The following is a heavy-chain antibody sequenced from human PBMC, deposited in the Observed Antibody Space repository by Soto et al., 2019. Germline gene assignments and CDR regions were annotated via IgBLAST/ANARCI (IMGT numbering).Heavy chain of an antibody. CDR3: ARGPHIVVVTAPYDY. D-gene: IGHD2-21*02. CDR2: ISYDGSNK. CDR1: GFTFSSYA. Sequence: QVQLVESGGGVVQPGRSLRLSCAASGFTFSSYAMHWVRQAPGKGLEWVAVISYDGSNKYYADSVKGRFTISRDNSKNTLYLQMNSLRAEDTAVYYCARGPHIVVVTAPYDYWGQGTLVTVSS. J-gene: IGHJ4*02. V-gene: IGHV3-30-3*01.